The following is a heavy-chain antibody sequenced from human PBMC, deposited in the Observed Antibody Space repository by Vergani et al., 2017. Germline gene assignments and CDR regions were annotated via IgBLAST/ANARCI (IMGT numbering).Heavy chain of an antibody. V-gene: IGHV3-23*01. D-gene: IGHD3-3*01. Sequence: EVQLLESGGGLVQPGGSLRLSCAASGFTFSSYAMSWVRQAPGTGLEWVSAISGSGGSTYYGDSVKGRCTISSDNYKNKLYLQMNILRAEDPAVNYCARARVVLRFLEGLSGFDHWGQGTLVTVSS. J-gene: IGHJ5*02. CDR2: ISGSGGST. CDR1: GFTFSSYA. CDR3: ARARVVLRFLEGLSGFDH.